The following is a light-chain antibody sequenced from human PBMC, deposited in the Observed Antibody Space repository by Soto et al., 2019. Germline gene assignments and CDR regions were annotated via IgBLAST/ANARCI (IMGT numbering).Light chain of an antibody. CDR2: AAS. CDR1: QTISNY. V-gene: IGKV1-39*01. Sequence: DIQMTQSPSSLSASVGDRVTITCRASQTISNYLNWYQQQPGKAPKLLIYAASSLQSGVPSRFSGSGSGTDFTLTISSLQPEDFAVYYCQQYNNWPRTFGQGTKVDIK. J-gene: IGKJ1*01. CDR3: QQYNNWPRT.